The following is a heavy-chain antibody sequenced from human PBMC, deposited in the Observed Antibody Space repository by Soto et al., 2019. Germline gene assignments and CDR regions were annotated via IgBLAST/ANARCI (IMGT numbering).Heavy chain of an antibody. V-gene: IGHV3-23*01. CDR3: AKAIPSRH. J-gene: IGHJ4*02. Sequence: SICWVRQAPGKGLEWVSAISGSGGSTYYADSVKGRFTISRDNSKNTLYLQMNSLRAEDTAVYYCAKAIPSRHWGQGTLVPVSS. D-gene: IGHD2-2*02. CDR2: ISGSGGST. CDR1: S.